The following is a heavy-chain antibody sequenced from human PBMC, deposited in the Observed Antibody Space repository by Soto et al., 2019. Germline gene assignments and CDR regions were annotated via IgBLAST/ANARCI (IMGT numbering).Heavy chain of an antibody. Sequence: ASVKVSCKASGYTFTGYYMHWVRQAPGQGLEWMGWINPNSGGTNYAQKFQGWVTMTRDTSISTAYMELSRLRSDDTAVYYWARGGKAGSGSYYNVSYYYYMDVWGKGTTVTVSS. CDR3: ARGGKAGSGSYYNVSYYYYMDV. D-gene: IGHD3-10*01. CDR1: GYTFTGYY. CDR2: INPNSGGT. V-gene: IGHV1-2*04. J-gene: IGHJ6*03.